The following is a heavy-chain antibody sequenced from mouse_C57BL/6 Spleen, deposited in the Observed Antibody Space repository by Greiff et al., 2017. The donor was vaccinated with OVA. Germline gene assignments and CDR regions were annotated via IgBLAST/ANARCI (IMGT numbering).Heavy chain of an antibody. CDR3: ARGLLLRYYFDY. D-gene: IGHD1-1*01. Sequence: QVQLQQPGAELVMPGASVKLSCKASGYTFTSYWMHWVKQRPGQGLEWIGEIDPSDSYTNYNQKFKGKSTLTVDKSSSTAYMQLSSLTSEDSAVYYWARGLLLRYYFDYWGQGTTLTVSS. V-gene: IGHV1-69*01. CDR2: IDPSDSYT. CDR1: GYTFTSYW. J-gene: IGHJ2*01.